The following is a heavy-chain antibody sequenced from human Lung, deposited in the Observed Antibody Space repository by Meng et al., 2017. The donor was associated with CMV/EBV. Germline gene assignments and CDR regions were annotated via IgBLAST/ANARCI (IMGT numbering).Heavy chain of an antibody. V-gene: IGHV4-59*11. CDR3: ARDAMVRGVVHLGGGMDV. CDR2: IYYSGST. D-gene: IGHD3-10*01. CDR1: GGSITSHY. J-gene: IGHJ6*02. Sequence: LXCTVTGGSITSHYWNWIRQPPGKGLEWIGYIYYSGSTNYNPSLKSRVTTSVDTSKNQFSLKLSSVTAADTAVYYCARDAMVRGVVHLGGGMDVWGQGTXVTVSS.